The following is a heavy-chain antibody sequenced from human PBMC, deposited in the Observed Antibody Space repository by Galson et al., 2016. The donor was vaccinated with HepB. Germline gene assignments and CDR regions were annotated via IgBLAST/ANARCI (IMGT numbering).Heavy chain of an antibody. CDR3: AKCPPGTRGSLDS. Sequence: SLRLSCAGSGFTFNSYAMNWVRQAPGKGLEWISLISDNGHATYYADPVRGRFSIARDNSKNPCYLQMNSLRADDTAVYYCAKCPPGTRGSLDSWGQGIQVTVSS. CDR2: ISDNGHAT. V-gene: IGHV3-23*01. J-gene: IGHJ4*02. D-gene: IGHD1-14*01. CDR1: GFTFNSYA.